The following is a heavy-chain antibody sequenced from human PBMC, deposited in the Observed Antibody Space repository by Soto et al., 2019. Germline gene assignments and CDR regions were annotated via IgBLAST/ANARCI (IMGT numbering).Heavy chain of an antibody. D-gene: IGHD3-16*01. CDR1: GFTFSSYA. J-gene: IGHJ4*02. V-gene: IGHV3-23*01. Sequence: EVQLLESGGGLVQPGGSLRLSCAASGFTFSSYAMSWVRQAPGKGLAWVSGISVSGGSTYYADSVKGRFTISRDNSKNTLYLQMNSLRAEDTAVYYCVSNTRYDPPDYWGQGTLVTVSS. CDR3: VSNTRYDPPDY. CDR2: ISVSGGST.